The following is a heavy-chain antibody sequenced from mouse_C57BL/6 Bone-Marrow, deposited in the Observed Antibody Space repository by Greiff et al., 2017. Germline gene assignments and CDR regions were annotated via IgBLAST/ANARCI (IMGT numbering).Heavy chain of an antibody. D-gene: IGHD1-1*01. V-gene: IGHV1-64*01. Sequence: QVQLQQPGAELVKPGASVKLSCKASGYTFTSYWMHWVKQRPGQGLEWIGMIHPNSGSTNYNEKFKSKATLTVDKSSSTAYRQLSSLTSGDASVDYCARVYYGSSYDWYFDVWGTGTTVTVSS. J-gene: IGHJ1*03. CDR3: ARVYYGSSYDWYFDV. CDR1: GYTFTSYW. CDR2: IHPNSGST.